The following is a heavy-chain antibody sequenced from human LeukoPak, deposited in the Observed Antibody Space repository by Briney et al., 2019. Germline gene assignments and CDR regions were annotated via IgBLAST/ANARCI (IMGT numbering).Heavy chain of an antibody. J-gene: IGHJ3*02. D-gene: IGHD6-13*01. Sequence: ASVKVSCKASGYTFTSYDINWERQATGQGLEWMGWMDPNSGNTGYAQKFQGRVTMTRNTSISTAYMELSSLRSEDTAVYYCARGLSSSWYLGAFDIWGQGTMVTVSS. CDR3: ARGLSSSWYLGAFDI. CDR2: MDPNSGNT. CDR1: GYTFTSYD. V-gene: IGHV1-8*01.